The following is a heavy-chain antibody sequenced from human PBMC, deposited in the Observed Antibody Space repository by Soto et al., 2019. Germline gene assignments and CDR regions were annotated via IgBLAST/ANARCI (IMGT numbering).Heavy chain of an antibody. CDR1: GGSISSSSYY. CDR3: ARGVDYFDY. J-gene: IGHJ4*02. Sequence: SETLSLTCSVSGGSISSSSYYWGWIRQPPGKGLEWIGNIYYSGSTYYNPSLKSRVTISVDTSKNQFSLKLSSVTAADTAVYYCARGVDYFDYWGQGTLVTVSS. CDR2: IYYSGST. V-gene: IGHV4-39*07.